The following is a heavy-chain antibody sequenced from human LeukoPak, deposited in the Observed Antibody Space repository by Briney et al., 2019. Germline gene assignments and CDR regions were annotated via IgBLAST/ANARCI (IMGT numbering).Heavy chain of an antibody. CDR3: AARIAAAGRYYFDY. CDR2: INHSGST. V-gene: IGHV4-34*01. D-gene: IGHD6-13*01. J-gene: IGHJ4*02. CDR1: GGSFSGYY. Sequence: SETLSLTCAVYGGSFSGYYWSWIRQPPGKGLEWIGEINHSGSTNYNTSHKSRVTISVDTAKNQFSLKLSSVTAADTAVYYCAARIAAAGRYYFDYSGQGTLVTVSS.